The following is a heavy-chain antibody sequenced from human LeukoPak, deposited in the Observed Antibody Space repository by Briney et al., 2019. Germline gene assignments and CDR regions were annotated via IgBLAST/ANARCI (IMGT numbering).Heavy chain of an antibody. CDR3: ARVRDILTGYYTSWFDP. CDR1: GGSFSGYY. J-gene: IGHJ5*02. V-gene: IGHV4-34*01. D-gene: IGHD3-9*01. CDR2: INHSGST. Sequence: SETLSLTCAVYGGSFSGYYWSWIRQPPGKGLEWIGEINHSGSTNYNPSLKSRVTISVDTSKNQFPLKLSSVTAADTAVYYCARVRDILTGYYTSWFDPWGQGTLVTVSS.